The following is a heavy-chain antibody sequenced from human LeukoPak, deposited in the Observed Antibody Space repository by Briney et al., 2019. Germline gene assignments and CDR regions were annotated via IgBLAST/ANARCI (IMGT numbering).Heavy chain of an antibody. D-gene: IGHD1-26*01. J-gene: IGHJ4*02. Sequence: SETLSLTCAVYGGSFSGYYWSWIRQPPGKGLEWIGYIYYSGSTNYNPSLKSRVTISVDTSKNQFSLKLSSVTAADTAVYYCARGVSYAPFDYWGQGTLVTVSS. CDR3: ARGVSYAPFDY. CDR2: IYYSGST. V-gene: IGHV4-59*01. CDR1: GGSFSGYY.